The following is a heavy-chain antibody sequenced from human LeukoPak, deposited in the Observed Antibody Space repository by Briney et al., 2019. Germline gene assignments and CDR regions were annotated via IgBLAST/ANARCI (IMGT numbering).Heavy chain of an antibody. CDR2: IYSGGNT. CDR1: GFSVSNYY. V-gene: IGHV3-53*01. D-gene: IGHD3-22*01. J-gene: IGHJ4*02. CDR3: ARCYYDGSGFYYYFDY. Sequence: GGSLSLSCAASGFSVSNYYMSWVRQAPGKGLEWVSVIYSGGNTYYTDSVKGRFTISRDNPKNTLFLQMGSLRGEDTAVYYCARCYYDGSGFYYYFDYWGQGTLVTVSS.